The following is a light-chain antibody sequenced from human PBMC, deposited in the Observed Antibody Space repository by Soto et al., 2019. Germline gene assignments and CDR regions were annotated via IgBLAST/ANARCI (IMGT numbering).Light chain of an antibody. V-gene: IGLV2-14*01. CDR3: SSYTSGTTRVV. Sequence: QSALTQPASVSGSPGQSITISCTGTSSDVGGYNYVSWYQQHPVKAPKLMIYDVNNRPSGVSLRFSGSKSGNTASLTISGLQAEDEADYYCSSYTSGTTRVVFGGGTKLTVL. CDR1: SSDVGGYNY. CDR2: DVN. J-gene: IGLJ2*01.